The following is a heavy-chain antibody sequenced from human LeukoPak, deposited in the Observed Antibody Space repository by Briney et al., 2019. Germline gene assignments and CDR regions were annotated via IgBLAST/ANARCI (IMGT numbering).Heavy chain of an antibody. CDR3: ARGPPPDFDF. CDR1: GGSISSYY. CDR2: IYYSGST. Sequence: SETLSLTCTVSGGSISSYYWSWIRQPPGKGLEWIGYIYYSGSTNYNPSLKSRVTISVDTSKNQFSLKLSSVTAADTAVYYCARGPPPDFDFWGRGTLVTVSS. J-gene: IGHJ4*02. V-gene: IGHV4-59*12.